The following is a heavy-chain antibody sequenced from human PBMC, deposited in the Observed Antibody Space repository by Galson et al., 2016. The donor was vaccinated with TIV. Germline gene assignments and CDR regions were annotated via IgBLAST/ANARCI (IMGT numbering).Heavy chain of an antibody. CDR1: GFTFYNHA. CDR3: AKGPKVFYRGVMEV. Sequence: SLRPSCAASGFTFYNHALHLIRQAPGKGLEWVSRICWDSGNISYAGSVKGRFTISRDNAKSSMYLQLDRLRPEDTALYYCAKGPKVFYRGVMEVWGQGITVIVSS. J-gene: IGHJ6*02. CDR2: ICWDSGNI. D-gene: IGHD1-14*01. V-gene: IGHV3-9*01.